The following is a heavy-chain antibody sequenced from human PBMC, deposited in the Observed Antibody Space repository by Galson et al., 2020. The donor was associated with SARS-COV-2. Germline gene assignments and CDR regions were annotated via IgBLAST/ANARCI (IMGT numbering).Heavy chain of an antibody. V-gene: IGHV4-4*07. J-gene: IGHJ6*02. D-gene: IGHD3-10*01. CDR1: GGSISSYY. CDR3: ARDGLGITMVRGVPGEHYYGMDV. Sequence: SLTCTVSGGSISSYYWSWIRQPAGKGLEWIGRIYTSGSTNYNPSLKSRVTMSVDTSKNQFSLKLSSVTAADTAVYYCARDGLGITMVRGVPGEHYYGMDVWGQGTTVTVSS. CDR2: IYTSGST.